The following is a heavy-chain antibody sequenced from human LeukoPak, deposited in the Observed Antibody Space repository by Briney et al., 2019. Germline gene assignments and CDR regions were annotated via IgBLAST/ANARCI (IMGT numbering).Heavy chain of an antibody. CDR3: AKGNYYGSGSDFDY. V-gene: IGHV3-9*01. D-gene: IGHD3-10*01. CDR1: GFTFDDYA. J-gene: IGHJ4*02. CDR2: ISWNSGSI. Sequence: GGSLRLSCAASGFTFDDYAMHWVRQAPGKGLEWVSGISWNSGSIGYADSVKGRFTISRDNAKNSLYLQMNSLRAEDTALYYCAKGNYYGSGSDFDYWGQGTLVTVSS.